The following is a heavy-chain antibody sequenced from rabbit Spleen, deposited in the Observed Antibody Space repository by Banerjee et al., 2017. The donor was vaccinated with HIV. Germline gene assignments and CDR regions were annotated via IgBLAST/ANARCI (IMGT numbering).Heavy chain of an antibody. D-gene: IGHD3-1*01. CDR2: IYGGSSGST. V-gene: IGHV1S40*01. J-gene: IGHJ4*01. CDR1: GFSFNVGYD. Sequence: QSLEESGGGLVKPGASLTLTCKASGFSFNVGYDMCWVRQAPGKGLEWIACIYGGSSGSTYSATWAKGRFTISKTSSTTVTLQMTSLTAADTATYFCARGDTAMGAGYDLWGPGTLVTVS. CDR3: ARGDTAMGAGYDL.